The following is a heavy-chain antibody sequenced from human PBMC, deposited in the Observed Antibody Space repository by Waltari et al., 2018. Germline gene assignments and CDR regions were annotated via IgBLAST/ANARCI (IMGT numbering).Heavy chain of an antibody. V-gene: IGHV4-30-4*08. D-gene: IGHD2-15*01. J-gene: IGHJ3*02. CDR3: ARGISPHAFDI. CDR1: GCSIRSADYY. Sequence: QVQLQESGPGLVKPSQTLSLTCTVSGCSIRSADYYWSWIRQPPGKGLEWIGYIYYSGSTYYNPSLKSRVTISVDTSKNQFSLKLSSVTAADTAVYYCARGISPHAFDIWGQGTMVTVSS. CDR2: IYYSGST.